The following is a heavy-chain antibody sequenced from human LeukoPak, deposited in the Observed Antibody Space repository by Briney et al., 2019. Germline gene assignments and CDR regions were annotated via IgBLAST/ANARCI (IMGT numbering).Heavy chain of an antibody. V-gene: IGHV1-18*01. CDR3: ARGYSSSWYPISYGMDV. Sequence: ASVKVSCKASGYTFTSYGISWVRQAPGQGLEWMGWISAYNGNTNYAQKLQGRVTMTTDTSTSTAYMELSSLRSEDTAVYYCARGYSSSWYPISYGMDVWGQGTTVTVSS. CDR1: GYTFTSYG. J-gene: IGHJ6*02. D-gene: IGHD6-13*01. CDR2: ISAYNGNT.